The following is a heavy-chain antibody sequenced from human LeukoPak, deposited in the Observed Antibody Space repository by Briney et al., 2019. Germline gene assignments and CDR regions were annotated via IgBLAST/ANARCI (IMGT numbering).Heavy chain of an antibody. V-gene: IGHV3-66*01. J-gene: IGHJ4*02. Sequence: GGSLRLSCAASGFTVSNNYMSWVRQAPGKGLEWVSVLFDDGTTYYADSVKGRFTISRDNSKNTLSLQMHSLRAEDTAVYYCASAFYSGYTAGVDYWGQGTLVTVSS. CDR3: ASAFYSGYTAGVDY. CDR2: LFDDGTT. CDR1: GFTVSNNY. D-gene: IGHD3-10*01.